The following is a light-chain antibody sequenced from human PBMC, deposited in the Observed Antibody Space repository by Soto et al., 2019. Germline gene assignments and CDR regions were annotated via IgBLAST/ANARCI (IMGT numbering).Light chain of an antibody. CDR1: QDITNY. J-gene: IGKJ5*01. CDR2: DAS. Sequence: DIQMTQSPSSLSASVGDRVTITCQASQDITNYLNWYQQKPGKAPKLLIYDASTLETGVPSRFSGSGSGTDFAFTISSLQPEDIATYYCQHFDNLPIIFGQGTRLEIK. V-gene: IGKV1-33*01. CDR3: QHFDNLPII.